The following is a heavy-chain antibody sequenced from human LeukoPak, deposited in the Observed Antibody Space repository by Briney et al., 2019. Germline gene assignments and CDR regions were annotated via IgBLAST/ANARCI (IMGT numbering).Heavy chain of an antibody. J-gene: IGHJ6*03. CDR2: INPNSGGT. CDR3: ARGGFAPDRTYYYDSSGYSGAYYYYYYMDV. CDR1: GYTFTGYY. D-gene: IGHD3-22*01. V-gene: IGHV1-2*02. Sequence: GASVKVSCKASGYTFTGYYMHWVRQAPGQGLEWMGWINPNSGGTNYAQKFQGRVTMTRDTSISTAYMELSRLRSDDTAVYYCARGGFAPDRTYYYDSSGYSGAYYYYYYMDVWGKGTTVTVSS.